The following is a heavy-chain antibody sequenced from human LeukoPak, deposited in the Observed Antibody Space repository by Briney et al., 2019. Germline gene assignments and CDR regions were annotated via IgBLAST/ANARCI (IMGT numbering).Heavy chain of an antibody. CDR1: GFTFSSYA. Sequence: GGSLSLSCAASGFTFSSYAMSWVRQAPGKGLEWVSAIIGSGGSTFFADSVKGRFTSSRDHSKNTVYLQMSNLRAEDTAVYYCAKRGSGSSGLYYFDYWGQGTLVTVSS. D-gene: IGHD3-10*01. V-gene: IGHV3-23*01. CDR2: IIGSGGST. CDR3: AKRGSGSSGLYYFDY. J-gene: IGHJ4*02.